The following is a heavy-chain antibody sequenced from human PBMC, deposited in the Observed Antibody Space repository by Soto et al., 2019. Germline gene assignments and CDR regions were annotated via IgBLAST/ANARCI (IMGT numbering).Heavy chain of an antibody. CDR3: ARDSERIRFSNWFDP. J-gene: IGHJ5*02. CDR2: IIPIFGTA. Sequence: GASVKVSCKASGGTFSSYAISWVRQAPGQGLEWMGGIIPIFGTANYAQKFQGRVTITADESTSTAYMELSSLRSEDTAVYYCARDSERIRFSNWFDPWGQGTLVTVSS. CDR1: GGTFSSYA. D-gene: IGHD3-3*01. V-gene: IGHV1-69*13.